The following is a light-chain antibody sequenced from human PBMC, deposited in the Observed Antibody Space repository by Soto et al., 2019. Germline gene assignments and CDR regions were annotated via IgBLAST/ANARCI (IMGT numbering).Light chain of an antibody. J-gene: IGKJ4*01. V-gene: IGKV1-5*03. CDR1: QSISTW. Sequence: DIQMTQSPSTLSASVGDRVTITCRASQSISTWSAWYQQKPGKAPKLLIYKASSLESGVPSRFSGSGSGTEFTLTISSLQPDDFATYYCQQYNTYPLTFGGGTTVEIK. CDR2: KAS. CDR3: QQYNTYPLT.